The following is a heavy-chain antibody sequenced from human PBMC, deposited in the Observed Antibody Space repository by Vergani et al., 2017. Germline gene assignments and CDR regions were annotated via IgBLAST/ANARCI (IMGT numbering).Heavy chain of an antibody. D-gene: IGHD3-3*01. J-gene: IGHJ6*02. CDR1: GYSFTSYW. CDR3: AKEGTIFGVVPSGMDV. Sequence: EVQLVQSGAEVKKPGESLKISCKGSGYSFTSYWIGWVRQMPGKGLEWMGIIYPGDSDTRYSPSFQGQVAISADKSISTAYLQWSSLKASDTALYYCAKEGTIFGVVPSGMDVWGQGTTVTVSS. CDR2: IYPGDSDT. V-gene: IGHV5-51*01.